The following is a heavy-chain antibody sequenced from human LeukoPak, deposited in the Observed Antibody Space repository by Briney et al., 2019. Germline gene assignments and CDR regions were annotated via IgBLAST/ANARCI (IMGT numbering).Heavy chain of an antibody. CDR3: AKSYDFWSGSLTGSYMDV. D-gene: IGHD3-3*01. CDR2: ISGSGGST. J-gene: IGHJ6*03. CDR1: GFTFSSYA. Sequence: GESLRLSCAASGFTFSSYAMSWVRQAPGKGLEWVSAISGSGGSTYYADSVKGRFTISRDNSKNTLYLQMNSLRAEDTAVYYCAKSYDFWSGSLTGSYMDVWGKGTTVTVSS. V-gene: IGHV3-23*01.